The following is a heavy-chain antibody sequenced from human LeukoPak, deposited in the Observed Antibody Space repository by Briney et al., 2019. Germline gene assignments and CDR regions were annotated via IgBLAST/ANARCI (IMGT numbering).Heavy chain of an antibody. CDR1: GGSISSYY. D-gene: IGHD3-22*01. J-gene: IGHJ5*02. CDR2: IYYSGST. Sequence: SETLSLTCTVSGGSISSYYWSWIRQPPGKGLEWIGYIYYSGSTNYNPSLKSRVTISVDTSKNQFSLKLSSVTAADTAVYYCARCLYYYDSSGYYRPWGQGTLVTVSS. CDR3: ARCLYYYDSSGYYRP. V-gene: IGHV4-59*12.